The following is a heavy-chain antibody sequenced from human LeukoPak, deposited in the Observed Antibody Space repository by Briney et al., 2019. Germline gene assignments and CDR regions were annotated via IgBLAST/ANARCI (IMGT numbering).Heavy chain of an antibody. V-gene: IGHV3-48*04. CDR2: ISSSSSPI. CDR3: ARDVGSGWYDY. CDR1: GFTFSSYS. J-gene: IGHJ4*02. D-gene: IGHD6-19*01. Sequence: GGSLRLSCAASGFTFSSYSMNWVRQAPGQGLEWVSYISSSSSPIYYADSVKGRFTISRDNAKNSLYLQMNSLRAEDTAVYYCARDVGSGWYDYWGQGTLVTVSS.